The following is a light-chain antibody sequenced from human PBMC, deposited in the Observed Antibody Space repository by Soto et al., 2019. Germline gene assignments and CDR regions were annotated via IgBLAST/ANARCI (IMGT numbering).Light chain of an antibody. J-gene: IGKJ5*01. CDR2: YAS. CDR1: QSVNTN. Sequence: EIVMTQSPATLSVSPGERATLSCRSGQSVNTNVAWYQQKSGQAPRLLIYYASTRATGVPARFSGSGSGTDFTLTISSLEPEDFAVYYCHHRGNGITFGQGTRLEIK. CDR3: HHRGNGIT. V-gene: IGKV3-11*01.